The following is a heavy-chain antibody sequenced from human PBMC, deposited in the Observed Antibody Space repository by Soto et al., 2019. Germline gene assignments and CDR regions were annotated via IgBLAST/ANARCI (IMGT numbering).Heavy chain of an antibody. D-gene: IGHD2-2*01. CDR2: IIPILGIA. Sequence: SVKVSCKASGGTFSSYTISWVRQAPGQGLEWMGRIIPILGIANYAQKFQGRVTITADKSTSTAYMELSSLRSEDTAVYYCATGLGYCSSTSCYNWFDPWGQGTLVTVSS. J-gene: IGHJ5*02. V-gene: IGHV1-69*02. CDR1: GGTFSSYT. CDR3: ATGLGYCSSTSCYNWFDP.